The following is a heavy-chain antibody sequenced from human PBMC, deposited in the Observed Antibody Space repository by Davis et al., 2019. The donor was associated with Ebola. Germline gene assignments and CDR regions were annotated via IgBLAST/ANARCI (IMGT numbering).Heavy chain of an antibody. J-gene: IGHJ4*02. CDR2: IKQDGSEK. D-gene: IGHD2-21*01. CDR1: GFSFSSYW. Sequence: GESLKISCAASGFSFSSYWMSWVRQAPGKGLEWVANIKQDGSEKYYVDSVKGRFTISRENAKNSLNLQMNSLRVEDTAVYYCVVRGERALGYWGQGTLVTVSS. CDR3: VVRGERALGY. V-gene: IGHV3-7*01.